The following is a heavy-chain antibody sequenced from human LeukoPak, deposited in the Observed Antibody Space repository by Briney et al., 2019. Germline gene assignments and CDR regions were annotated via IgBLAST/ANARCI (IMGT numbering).Heavy chain of an antibody. D-gene: IGHD6-19*01. Sequence: PSETLSLTCTVSGGSISSHDWSWIRQPAGKGLEWIGRLYTTGTTDYNPSLKSRVTMSVDTSKNQFFLKLSSVTAADTAVYYCTREPVPWGQGTLVTVSS. J-gene: IGHJ4*02. CDR1: GGSISSHD. CDR2: LYTTGTT. V-gene: IGHV4-4*07. CDR3: TREPVP.